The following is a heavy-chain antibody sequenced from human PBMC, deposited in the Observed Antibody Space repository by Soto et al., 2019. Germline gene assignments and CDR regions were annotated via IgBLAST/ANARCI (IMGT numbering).Heavy chain of an antibody. J-gene: IGHJ6*03. V-gene: IGHV1-3*01. D-gene: IGHD1-1*01. CDR2: INAGNGNT. CDR3: ARDYNWNDGMYYYYYMDV. CDR1: GYTFTSYA. Sequence: ASVKVSCTASGYTFTSYAMHWVRQAPGQRLEWMGWINAGNGNTEYSQKFQGRVTITRDTSASTAYMELSSLRSEDTAVYYCARDYNWNDGMYYYYYMDVWGKGTTVTVSS.